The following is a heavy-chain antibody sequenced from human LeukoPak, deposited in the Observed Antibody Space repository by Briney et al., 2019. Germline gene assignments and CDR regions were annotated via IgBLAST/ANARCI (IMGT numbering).Heavy chain of an antibody. Sequence: HPGGSLRLSCAASGVTVSSNYMSWVRQAPGKGLEWVSDIYSGGSTYYADSVKGRFTISRDNSKNTLYLQMNSLRAEDTAVYYCARDLAYYDNSDNFESWGQGTLVTVSS. D-gene: IGHD3-22*01. CDR1: GVTVSSNY. J-gene: IGHJ4*02. CDR2: IYSGGST. V-gene: IGHV3-66*01. CDR3: ARDLAYYDNSDNFES.